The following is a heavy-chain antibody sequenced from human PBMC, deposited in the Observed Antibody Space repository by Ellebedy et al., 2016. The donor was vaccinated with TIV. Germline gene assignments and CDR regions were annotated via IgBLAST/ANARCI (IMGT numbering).Heavy chain of an antibody. J-gene: IGHJ4*02. V-gene: IGHV3-64*01. D-gene: IGHD6-13*01. CDR2: ISSNGGST. Sequence: PGGSLRLSCAASGFTFDDYAMHWVRQAPGKGLEYVSAISSNGGSTYYANSVKGRFTISRDNSKNTLYLQMGSLRAEDMAVYYCARGFGLAIAAAGYYFDYWGQGTLVTVSS. CDR3: ARGFGLAIAAAGYYFDY. CDR1: GFTFDDYA.